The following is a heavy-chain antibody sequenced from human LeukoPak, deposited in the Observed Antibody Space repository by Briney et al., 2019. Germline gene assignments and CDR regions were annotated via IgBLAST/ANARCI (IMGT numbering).Heavy chain of an antibody. J-gene: IGHJ4*02. CDR3: ARGYCSSTSCYSGRTEYDY. D-gene: IGHD2-2*01. Sequence: ASVKVSCKASGYTFTSYYMHWVRQAPGQGLEWMGIIDPGGGSTSYAQKFQGRVTMTRDMSTSTVYMELSSLRSEDTAVYYCARGYCSSTSCYSGRTEYDYWGQGTLVTVSS. CDR2: IDPGGGST. CDR1: GYTFTSYY. V-gene: IGHV1-46*01.